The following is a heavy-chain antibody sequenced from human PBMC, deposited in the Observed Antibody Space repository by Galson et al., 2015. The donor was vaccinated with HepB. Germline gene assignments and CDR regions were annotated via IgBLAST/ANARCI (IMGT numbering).Heavy chain of an antibody. D-gene: IGHD1-26*01. Sequence: SLRLSCAASGFTFSNYAMSWVRQAPGKGLEWVAVISYDGSNKYYADSVKGRFTISRDNSKNTLYLQMNSLRAEDTAVYYCARDRFGERVGATADYWGQGTLVTVSS. V-gene: IGHV3-30-3*01. CDR3: ARDRFGERVGATADY. J-gene: IGHJ4*02. CDR1: GFTFSNYA. CDR2: ISYDGSNK.